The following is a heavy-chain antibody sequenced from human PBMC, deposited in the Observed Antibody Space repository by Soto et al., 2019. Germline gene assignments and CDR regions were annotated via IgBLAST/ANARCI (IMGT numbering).Heavy chain of an antibody. CDR1: GGYISSYY. Sequence: PSETLSLTCTVSGGYISSYYWSWIRQPPGKGLEWIGYIYYSGSTNYNPSLKSRVTISVDTSKNQFSLKLSSVTAADTAVYYCVRVSLTYYYDSSGSPEFDFWGQGTLVTVSS. CDR3: VRVSLTYYYDSSGSPEFDF. D-gene: IGHD3-22*01. V-gene: IGHV4-59*01. CDR2: IYYSGST. J-gene: IGHJ4*02.